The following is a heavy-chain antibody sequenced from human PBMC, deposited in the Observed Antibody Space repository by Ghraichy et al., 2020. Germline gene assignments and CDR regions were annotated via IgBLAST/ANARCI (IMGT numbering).Heavy chain of an antibody. D-gene: IGHD3/OR15-3a*01. Sequence: SETLSLTCTVSGGSISSGGCYWSWIRQQSGKGLEWIGHIYYRGSTYNNPSLESRVSISVDMSKNQFSMKLSSVTAADTAVYYCARRGLGWPGGSDAFDIWGQGTMVTVSS. CDR2: IYYRGST. CDR1: GGSISSGGCY. J-gene: IGHJ3*02. V-gene: IGHV4-31*03. CDR3: ARRGLGWPGGSDAFDI.